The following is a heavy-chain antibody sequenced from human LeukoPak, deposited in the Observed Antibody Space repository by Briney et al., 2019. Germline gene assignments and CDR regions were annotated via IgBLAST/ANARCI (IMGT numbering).Heavy chain of an antibody. CDR1: GFTFSSYA. V-gene: IGHV3-23*01. CDR3: AKGLTGNYGYYGMDV. CDR2: ISSSGGST. Sequence: GGSLRLSCAASGFTFSSYAMSWVRQAPGKGLEWVSGISSSGGSTYYADSVKGRFTISGDNSKNTLYLQMNSLRAEDTAVYYCAKGLTGNYGYYGMDVWGQGTTVIVSS. J-gene: IGHJ6*02. D-gene: IGHD6-13*01.